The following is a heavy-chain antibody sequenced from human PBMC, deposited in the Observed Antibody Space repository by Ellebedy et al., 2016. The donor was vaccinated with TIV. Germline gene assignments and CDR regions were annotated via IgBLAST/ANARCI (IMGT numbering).Heavy chain of an antibody. V-gene: IGHV1-69*13. CDR3: ARGYCTTTSCWHNFDY. Sequence: SVKVSCXASGYMFSDYGVTWVRQAPGQGLEWMGGIIPLFGTANYTQKFQGRVTLTADDSTGTAYMELSSLRSDDTAVYYCARGYCTTTSCWHNFDYWGQGTLVTVSS. D-gene: IGHD2-2*01. CDR2: IIPLFGTA. CDR1: GYMFSDYG. J-gene: IGHJ4*02.